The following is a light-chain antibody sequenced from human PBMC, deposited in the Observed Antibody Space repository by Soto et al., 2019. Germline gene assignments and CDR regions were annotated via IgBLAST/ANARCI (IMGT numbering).Light chain of an antibody. Sequence: EVVMRQSPATLSVSPGEGATLSCRASQGIGDTLAWYQHKPGQTPRLLIYDTSTSATGVPPRFSGSRSGTEFTSTYSSLVTEDFAEYYCEQRSYWTITFGPGSYVYIK. CDR2: DTS. V-gene: IGKV3-15*01. J-gene: IGKJ3*01. CDR1: QGIGDT. CDR3: EQRSYWTIT.